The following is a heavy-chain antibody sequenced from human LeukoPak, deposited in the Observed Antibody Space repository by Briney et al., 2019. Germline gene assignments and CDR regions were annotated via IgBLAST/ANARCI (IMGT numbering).Heavy chain of an antibody. J-gene: IGHJ4*02. D-gene: IGHD3-10*01. CDR3: ARDKAGSGIRDY. V-gene: IGHV3-20*04. Sequence: PGGSLRLSCTAFGFAFDEHGMSWVRQVPGKGLEWVAGINWSGGSTGYADPLRGRFTISRDNAKNSLYLQMNSLKAEDTAVYYCARDKAGSGIRDYWGQGTLVTVSS. CDR1: GFAFDEHG. CDR2: INWSGGST.